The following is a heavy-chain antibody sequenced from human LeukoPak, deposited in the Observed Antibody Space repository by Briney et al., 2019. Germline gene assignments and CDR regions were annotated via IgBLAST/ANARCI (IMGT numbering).Heavy chain of an antibody. J-gene: IGHJ5*02. D-gene: IGHD6-13*01. Sequence: ASVKVSCKASGYTFTDYYMHWVRQAPGQGLEWMGRINPNSGGTKYAQKFQGRVTMTRDTSISTAYMELNRLTSDDTAVYYCAKCGDFIAASHNWFDPWGPGTLVTVSS. CDR2: INPNSGGT. CDR3: AKCGDFIAASHNWFDP. V-gene: IGHV1-2*06. CDR1: GYTFTDYY.